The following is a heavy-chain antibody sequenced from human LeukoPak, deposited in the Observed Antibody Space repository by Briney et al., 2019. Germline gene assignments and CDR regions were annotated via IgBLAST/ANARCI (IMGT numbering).Heavy chain of an antibody. J-gene: IGHJ4*02. Sequence: SQTLSLTCTVSGFSISGSYYWSWIRQPAGQGLEWIGRIYTSGSTNYNPSLKSRVTISVDTSKNQFPLKLSSVTAADTAVYYCARGDGAADKGYYFDYWGQGTLVTVPS. CDR2: IYTSGST. CDR1: GFSISGSYY. D-gene: IGHD6-13*01. CDR3: ARGDGAADKGYYFDY. V-gene: IGHV4-61*02.